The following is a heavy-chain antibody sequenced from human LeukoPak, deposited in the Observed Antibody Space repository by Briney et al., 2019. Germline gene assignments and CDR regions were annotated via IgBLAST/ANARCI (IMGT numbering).Heavy chain of an antibody. Sequence: PGGSLRLFCAASGVTFSGSWMSWVRQAPGKGLEWVATIKGDGSGKFYVDSVKGRFAISRDDAKSSLFLQMDSLGSEDTAVYYCTKNTHDYWGQGTLVTVSS. CDR3: TKNTHDY. V-gene: IGHV3-7*01. D-gene: IGHD1/OR15-1a*01. CDR2: IKGDGSGK. J-gene: IGHJ4*02. CDR1: GVTFSGSW.